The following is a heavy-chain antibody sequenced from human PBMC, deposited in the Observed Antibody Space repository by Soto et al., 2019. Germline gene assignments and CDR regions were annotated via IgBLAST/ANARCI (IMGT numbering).Heavy chain of an antibody. CDR1: GYTFTSYA. CDR3: ARVEGYSNYDMAFDI. CDR2: INAGNGNT. D-gene: IGHD4-4*01. J-gene: IGHJ3*02. Sequence: ASVKVSCKASGYTFTSYAMHWVRQAPGQRLERMGWINAGNGNTKYSQKFQGRVTITRDTSASTAYMELSSLRSEDTSVFYCARVEGYSNYDMAFDIWGQGTMVTVSS. V-gene: IGHV1-3*01.